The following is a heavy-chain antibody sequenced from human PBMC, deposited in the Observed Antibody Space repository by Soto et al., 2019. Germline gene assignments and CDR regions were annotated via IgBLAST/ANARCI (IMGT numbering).Heavy chain of an antibody. CDR3: ARDNGDYRPDSHDAFDI. CDR2: ISYDGSNK. V-gene: IGHV3-30-3*01. Sequence: QVQLVESGGGVVQPGRSLRLSCAASGFTFSSYAMHWVRQAPGKGLEWVAVISYDGSNKYYADSVKGRFNISRDNSKNTLYLQMNSLRAEDTAVYYCARDNGDYRPDSHDAFDIWGQGTMVTVSS. J-gene: IGHJ3*02. D-gene: IGHD4-17*01. CDR1: GFTFSSYA.